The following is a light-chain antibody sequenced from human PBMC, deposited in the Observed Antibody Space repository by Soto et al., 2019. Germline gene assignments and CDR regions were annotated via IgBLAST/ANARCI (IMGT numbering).Light chain of an antibody. CDR2: DAS. CDR1: QDIRNF. Sequence: DIQMTQSPSSLSASVGDRVTITCQASQDIRNFLNWYQQRPGKAPKLLISDASSLEAGVPQRFSGSGFGTDFTLAISSLQAEDFATYFCQQHLSLSPTFGQGTRLEIK. CDR3: QQHLSLSPT. J-gene: IGKJ5*01. V-gene: IGKV1-33*01.